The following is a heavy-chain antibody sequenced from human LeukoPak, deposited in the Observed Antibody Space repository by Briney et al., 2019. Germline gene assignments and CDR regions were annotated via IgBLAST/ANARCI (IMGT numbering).Heavy chain of an antibody. V-gene: IGHV1-2*02. CDR3: ARGEVDY. CDR1: GGTFSSYA. D-gene: IGHD1-26*01. J-gene: IGHJ4*02. CDR2: INPNSGGT. Sequence: ASVKVSCKASGGTFSSYAISWVRQAPGQGLEWMGWINPNSGGTNYAQKFQGRVTMTRDTSISTAYMELSRLRSDDTAVYYCARGEVDYWGQGTLVTVSS.